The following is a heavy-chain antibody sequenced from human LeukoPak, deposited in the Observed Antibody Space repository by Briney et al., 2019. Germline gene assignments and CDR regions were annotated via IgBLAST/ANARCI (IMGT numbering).Heavy chain of an antibody. Sequence: PGGSLRLSCAASGFSLRDYSMDWVRQAPGKGLEWVSSISSSSRYTFYVDSVKGRFTISRDNAKNSLYLQMNSLRVEDTAVYYCAKHMAPSSWGQGTLVTVSS. J-gene: IGHJ5*02. CDR1: GFSLRDYS. V-gene: IGHV3-21*01. D-gene: IGHD2-21*01. CDR2: ISSSSRYT. CDR3: AKHMAPSS.